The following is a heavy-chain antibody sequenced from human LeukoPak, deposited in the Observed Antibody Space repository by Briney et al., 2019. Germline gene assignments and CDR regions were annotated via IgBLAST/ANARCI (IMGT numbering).Heavy chain of an antibody. D-gene: IGHD3-10*01. CDR2: ISGSGGST. CDR3: AKDLRPDRGSGKESDS. Sequence: GGSLRLSCAASGFTFSSYAMSWVRQVPGKGLEWVSAISGSGGSTYYADSVKGRFTISRDNSKNTLYLQMNSLRAEDTAVYYCAKDLRPDRGSGKESDSWGQGTLVTVSS. V-gene: IGHV3-23*01. J-gene: IGHJ4*02. CDR1: GFTFSSYA.